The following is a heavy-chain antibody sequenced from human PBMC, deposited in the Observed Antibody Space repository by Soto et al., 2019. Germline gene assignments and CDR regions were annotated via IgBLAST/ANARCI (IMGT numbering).Heavy chain of an antibody. V-gene: IGHV3-23*01. CDR3: AKDQGSGWYDIDY. CDR2: ISGSGGST. Sequence: EVQLLESGGGLVQPGGSLRLSCAASGFTFSNYAVTWVRQAPGKGLEWVSTISGSGGSTYYADSVKGRFTISRDNSKNTLYLQVNSLRAEDTAVYYCAKDQGSGWYDIDYWGQGTLVTVSS. J-gene: IGHJ4*02. D-gene: IGHD6-13*01. CDR1: GFTFSNYA.